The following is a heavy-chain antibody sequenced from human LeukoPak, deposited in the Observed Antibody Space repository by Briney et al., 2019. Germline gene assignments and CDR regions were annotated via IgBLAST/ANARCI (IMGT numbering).Heavy chain of an antibody. J-gene: IGHJ3*02. V-gene: IGHV4-59*01. CDR3: ARDATTVTTYFDI. Sequence: SESLSLTCTVSGGSISSYYWSWIRQPPGKGLEWIGYIYYSGSTNYNPSLKSRVTMSVDTSKNQFSLKLSSVTAADTAVYYCARDATTVTTYFDIWGQGTMVTVSS. CDR2: IYYSGST. D-gene: IGHD4-17*01. CDR1: GGSISSYY.